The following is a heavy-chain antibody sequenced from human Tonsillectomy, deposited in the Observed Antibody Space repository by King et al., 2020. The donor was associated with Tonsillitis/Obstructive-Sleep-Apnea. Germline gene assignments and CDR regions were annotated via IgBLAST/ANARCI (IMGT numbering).Heavy chain of an antibody. CDR1: GFSLNTSGVG. CDR3: AHQGYCSITTCYIGKIDWFDP. J-gene: IGHJ5*02. CDR2: IYWDDDK. Sequence: ITLKESGPTLVKPTQTLTLTCTFSGFSLNTSGVGVGWIRQPPGKALEWLAVIYWDDDKRYSPSLKNRLTITKDTSKNQVVLTMTNMDPVDTATYYCAHQGYCSITTCYIGKIDWFDPWGQGTLVTVSS. D-gene: IGHD2-2*02. V-gene: IGHV2-5*02.